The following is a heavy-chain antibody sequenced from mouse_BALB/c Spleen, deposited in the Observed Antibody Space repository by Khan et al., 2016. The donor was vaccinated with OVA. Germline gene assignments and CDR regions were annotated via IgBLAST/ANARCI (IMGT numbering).Heavy chain of an antibody. CDR1: GYTFTNYG. Sequence: QIQLVQSGPELKKPGETVKISCKASGYTFTNYGINWVKQAPGKGLKWMGWINTNTGEPTYAEEFKGRFAFSLETSASTAYLQLNNLKYEDTARYFCARGNYYGSNSWFAYWGQGTLVTVSA. D-gene: IGHD1-1*01. J-gene: IGHJ3*01. CDR3: ARGNYYGSNSWFAY. CDR2: INTNTGEP. V-gene: IGHV9-3*02.